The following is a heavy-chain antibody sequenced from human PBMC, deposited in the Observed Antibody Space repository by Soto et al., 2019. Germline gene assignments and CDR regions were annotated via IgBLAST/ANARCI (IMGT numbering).Heavy chain of an antibody. J-gene: IGHJ6*02. CDR3: ATPTYNWNDGYGMDV. Sequence: SVKVSCKASGGTFSTYTITWVRQAPGQGLEWMGRIIPIIGIINYAQKFQGRVTISADKSTGTAYMELTGLRSDDTAVYYCATPTYNWNDGYGMDVWGQGTKVTVSS. D-gene: IGHD1-20*01. CDR1: GGTFSTYT. V-gene: IGHV1-69*02. CDR2: IIPIIGII.